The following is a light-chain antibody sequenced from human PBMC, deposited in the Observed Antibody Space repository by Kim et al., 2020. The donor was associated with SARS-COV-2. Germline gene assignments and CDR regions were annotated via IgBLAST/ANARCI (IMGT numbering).Light chain of an antibody. CDR3: SSYAGSNNLV. CDR2: EVS. CDR1: SSYVGGYNY. Sequence: QSVTISCIGTSSYVGGYNYVSWYQQHPGKAPKLMIYEVSKRPSGVPDRFSGSKSGNTASLTVSGLQAEDEADYYCSSYAGSNNLVFGGGTQLTVL. J-gene: IGLJ2*01. V-gene: IGLV2-8*01.